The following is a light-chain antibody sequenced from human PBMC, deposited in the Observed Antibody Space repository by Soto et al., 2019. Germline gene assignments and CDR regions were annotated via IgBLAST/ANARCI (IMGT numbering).Light chain of an antibody. CDR3: QQYGSSPT. V-gene: IGKV3-20*01. J-gene: IGKJ1*01. CDR2: GAS. Sequence: EIVLTQSPGTLSLSPGERATLSCRASQSVSSSYLAWYQQKPGQAPRLPIYGASSRATGIPDRFSGSGSGTDFTLTISRLAPEDFAVYYCQQYGSSPTFGQGTKVEIK. CDR1: QSVSSSY.